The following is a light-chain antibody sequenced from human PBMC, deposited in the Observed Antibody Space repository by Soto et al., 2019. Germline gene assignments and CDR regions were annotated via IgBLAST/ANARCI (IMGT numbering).Light chain of an antibody. V-gene: IGKV3-20*01. CDR2: GAS. Sequence: EIVLTQSPGTLSLSPGERATLSCRASQSVRSSYLAWYQQKPGQAPRLLIYGASSRATGIPDRFSGSGSGTDFTLTISRLEPEDFAVYYCQQYGSSHFTFGPGTKVDIK. CDR1: QSVRSSY. J-gene: IGKJ3*01. CDR3: QQYGSSHFT.